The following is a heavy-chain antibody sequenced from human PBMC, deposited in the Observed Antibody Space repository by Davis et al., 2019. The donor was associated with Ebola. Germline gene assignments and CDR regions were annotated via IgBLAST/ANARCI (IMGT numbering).Heavy chain of an antibody. CDR1: GFTFSNAW. Sequence: GESLKISCAASGFTFSNAWMNWVRQAPGKGLEWVGRIKSKPDGGTTDYAAPVKGRFTISRDDSKNTLYLQMNSLKTEDTAVYYCTTHPYCSSTSCYASIYYYYGMDVWGQGTTVTVSS. CDR2: IKSKPDGGTT. V-gene: IGHV3-15*07. J-gene: IGHJ6*02. D-gene: IGHD2-2*01. CDR3: TTHPYCSSTSCYASIYYYYGMDV.